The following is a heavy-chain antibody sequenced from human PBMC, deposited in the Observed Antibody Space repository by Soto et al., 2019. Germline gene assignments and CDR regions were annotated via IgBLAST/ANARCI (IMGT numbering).Heavy chain of an antibody. D-gene: IGHD3-10*01. CDR2: INPNGGST. V-gene: IGHV1-46*01. Sequence: ASVKVSCKASGYTFINYYIHWVRQAPGQGLEWMGVINPNGGSTVYAQKFQGRVTLTRDTSTSTVYVELSSLRSDDTAVYYCARAASNYFASGSYLPYYMDVWGKGTTVTVSS. J-gene: IGHJ6*03. CDR3: ARAASNYFASGSYLPYYMDV. CDR1: GYTFINYY.